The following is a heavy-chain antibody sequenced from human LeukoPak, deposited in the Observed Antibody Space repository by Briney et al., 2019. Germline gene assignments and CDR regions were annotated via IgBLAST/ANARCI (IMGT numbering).Heavy chain of an antibody. CDR1: GYSFTSYW. CDR2: IYAGDSTS. D-gene: IGHD3-22*01. CDR3: ARPGDSAGYFYGVADM. J-gene: IGHJ3*02. Sequence: GESLKISCKGSGYSFTSYWIAWVRQMSGKGLEWMGMIYAGDSTSRYSPSFQGQVTMSVDKSISTAYLQWNSLKASDTAIYYCARPGDSAGYFYGVADMWGQGTVVTVSS. V-gene: IGHV5-51*01.